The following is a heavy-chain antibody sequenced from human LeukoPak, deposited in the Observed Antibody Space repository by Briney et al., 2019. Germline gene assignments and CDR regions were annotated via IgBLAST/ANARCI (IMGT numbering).Heavy chain of an antibody. J-gene: IGHJ6*02. CDR1: GYTLTELS. CDR3: ATVGVRGTSYYYYYYGMDV. V-gene: IGHV1-24*01. D-gene: IGHD3-10*01. Sequence: GASVKVSCKVSGYTLTELSMRWVRQAPGKGLEWMGGFDPEDGETIYAQKFQGRVTMTEDTSTDTAYMELSSLRSEDTAVYYCATVGVRGTSYYYYYYGMDVWGQGTTVTVSS. CDR2: FDPEDGET.